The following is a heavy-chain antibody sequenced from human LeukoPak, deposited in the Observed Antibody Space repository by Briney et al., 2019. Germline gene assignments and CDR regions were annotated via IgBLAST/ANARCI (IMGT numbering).Heavy chain of an antibody. Sequence: SETLSLTCTVSGYSISSGYYWGWIRQPPGKGLEWIGSIYHSGSTYYNPSLKSRVTISVDTSKNQFSLKLSSVTAADTAVYYCARGYYDYVWDYWGQGTLVTVSS. CDR2: IYHSGST. D-gene: IGHD3-16*01. CDR3: ARGYYDYVWDY. J-gene: IGHJ4*02. CDR1: GYSISSGYY. V-gene: IGHV4-38-2*02.